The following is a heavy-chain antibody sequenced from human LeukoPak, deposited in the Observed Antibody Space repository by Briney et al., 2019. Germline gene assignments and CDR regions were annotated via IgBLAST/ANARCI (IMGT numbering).Heavy chain of an antibody. Sequence: PSETLSLTCTVSGGSISSGGYYWSWIRQPPGKGLEWIGYIYHSGSTYYNPSLKSRVTISVDRSKNQFSLKLSSVTAADTAVYYCARTTYYGSGSYLPNYYYYYGMDVWGQGTTVTVSS. J-gene: IGHJ6*02. D-gene: IGHD3-10*01. CDR2: IYHSGST. V-gene: IGHV4-30-2*01. CDR3: ARTTYYGSGSYLPNYYYYYGMDV. CDR1: GGSISSGGYY.